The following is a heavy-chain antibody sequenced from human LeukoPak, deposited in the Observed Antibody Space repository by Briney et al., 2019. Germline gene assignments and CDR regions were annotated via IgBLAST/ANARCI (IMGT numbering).Heavy chain of an antibody. J-gene: IGHJ4*01. CDR1: GGTFSSYA. V-gene: IGHV1-69*04. CDR2: IIPILGIA. D-gene: IGHD5-18*01. Sequence: ASVKVSCKASGGTFSSYAISWVRQAPGQGLEWMGRIIPILGIANYAQKFQGRVTITADKSTSTAYMELSSLRSEDTAVYYCARGTAVVTFNYWGQEPWSPSRQ. CDR3: ARGTAVVTFNY.